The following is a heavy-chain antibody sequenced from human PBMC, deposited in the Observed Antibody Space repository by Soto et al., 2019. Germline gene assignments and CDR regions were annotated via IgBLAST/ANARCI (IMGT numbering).Heavy chain of an antibody. Sequence: GGSLRLSCTASGFTFGDYAMSWFRQAPGKGLEWVGFIRSKAYGGTTEYAASVKGRFTISRDDSKSIAYLQMNSLKTEDTAVYYCSCYDFWSGYPGYWGQGTLVTVSS. J-gene: IGHJ4*02. CDR2: IRSKAYGGTT. CDR3: SCYDFWSGYPGY. D-gene: IGHD3-3*01. CDR1: GFTFGDYA. V-gene: IGHV3-49*03.